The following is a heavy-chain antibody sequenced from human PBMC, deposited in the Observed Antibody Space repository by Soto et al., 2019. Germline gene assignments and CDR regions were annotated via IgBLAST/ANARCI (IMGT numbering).Heavy chain of an antibody. J-gene: IGHJ4*02. V-gene: IGHV3-33*01. Sequence: QVQLVESGGGVVQPGRSLRLSCAASGFTFSSYGMHWVRQAPGKGLEWVAVIWYDGSNKYYADSVKGRFTISRDNSKNTLYMQMNSLRAEDTAVYYCAREGVAAAAFEYWGQGTLVTVSS. CDR3: AREGVAAAAFEY. D-gene: IGHD6-13*01. CDR1: GFTFSSYG. CDR2: IWYDGSNK.